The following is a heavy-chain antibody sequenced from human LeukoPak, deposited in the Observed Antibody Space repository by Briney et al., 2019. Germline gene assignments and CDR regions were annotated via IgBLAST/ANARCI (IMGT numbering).Heavy chain of an antibody. CDR3: AREINWFDP. CDR2: IIPILGIP. V-gene: IGHV1-69*04. J-gene: IGHJ5*02. Sequence: GASVKXXXXXXXXTFISYTXXXVRQAPXQGLEWIGSIIPILGIPNYAQKFQGRVTITADKSTSTAYMELSSLRSEDTAVYYCAREINWFDPWGQGTLVTVSS. CDR1: XXTFISYT.